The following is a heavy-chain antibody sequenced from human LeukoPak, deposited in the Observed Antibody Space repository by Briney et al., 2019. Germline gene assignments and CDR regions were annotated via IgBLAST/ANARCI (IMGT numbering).Heavy chain of an antibody. D-gene: IGHD3-10*01. CDR1: GGSTSSYY. V-gene: IGHV4-59*01. Sequence: SETLSLTCTVSGGSTSSYYWSWLRQPPGKGLEWMGYIYYSGSTNYNPSLKSRVTISVDTSKNQFSLKLSSVTAADTAVYYCAREHHPSVRGVIITDWGQGTLVTVSS. CDR2: IYYSGST. CDR3: AREHHPSVRGVIITD. J-gene: IGHJ4*02.